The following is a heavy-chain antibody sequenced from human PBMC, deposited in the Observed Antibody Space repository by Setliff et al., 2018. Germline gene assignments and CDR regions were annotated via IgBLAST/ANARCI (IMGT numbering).Heavy chain of an antibody. Sequence: SETLSLTCTVSGGSISSSSYYWGWIRQPPGKGLEWIGSIYYSGSTYYNPSLKSRVTISVDTSKNQFSLNLNYVTTADTAVYYCARDQFSSGWYGAPESYFDRWGQGVLVTVSS. CDR1: GGSISSSSYY. J-gene: IGHJ4*02. D-gene: IGHD6-19*01. CDR3: ARDQFSSGWYGAPESYFDR. V-gene: IGHV4-39*07. CDR2: IYYSGST.